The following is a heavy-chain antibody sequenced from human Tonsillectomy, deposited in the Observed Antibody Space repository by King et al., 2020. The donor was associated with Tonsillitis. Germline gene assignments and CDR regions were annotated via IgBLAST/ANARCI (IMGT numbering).Heavy chain of an antibody. CDR1: GFTFSNYW. CDR2: IKEDGSEK. V-gene: IGHV3-7*03. Sequence: VQLVESGGGLVQPGGSLRLSCAASGFTFSNYWMSWVRQAPGKGLEWVANIKEDGSEKYYVDSVKGRFTISRDNAKNSLYRQMNSLRAEDTAVYYCARDAGGTGYYYGMDVWGQGTTVTVSS. CDR3: ARDAGGTGYYYGMDV. D-gene: IGHD3-10*01. J-gene: IGHJ6*02.